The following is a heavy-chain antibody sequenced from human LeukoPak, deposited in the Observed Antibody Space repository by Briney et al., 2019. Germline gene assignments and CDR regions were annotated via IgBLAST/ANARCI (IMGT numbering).Heavy chain of an antibody. CDR2: IRQDGSQK. J-gene: IGHJ4*02. CDR3: ARESGSVTSEVDFDY. Sequence: GGSLRLSCAASGFTFSSYWMSWVRQAPGKGLEWVATIRQDGSQKYYVDSVKGRFTISRDNAKNSLYLQMNSLRAENTAVYYCARESGSVTSEVDFDYWGQGTLVTVSS. D-gene: IGHD4-17*01. V-gene: IGHV3-7*01. CDR1: GFTFSSYW.